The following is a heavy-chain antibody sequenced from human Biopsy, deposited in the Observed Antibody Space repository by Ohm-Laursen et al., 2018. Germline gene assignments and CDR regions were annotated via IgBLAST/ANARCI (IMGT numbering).Heavy chain of an antibody. D-gene: IGHD2-2*01. V-gene: IGHV4-4*07. J-gene: IGHJ6*02. Sequence: DTLSLTCSVSGGSTNDYFWSWIRQPAGETLEWIGRIYSSGGSSYNPSLKSRISMSMDTSNNQFSLKLTSVTAADTAVYYCARDNIPYCTSTSCDLFGMDVWGQGATVTVSS. CDR2: IYSSGGS. CDR3: ARDNIPYCTSTSCDLFGMDV. CDR1: GGSTNDYF.